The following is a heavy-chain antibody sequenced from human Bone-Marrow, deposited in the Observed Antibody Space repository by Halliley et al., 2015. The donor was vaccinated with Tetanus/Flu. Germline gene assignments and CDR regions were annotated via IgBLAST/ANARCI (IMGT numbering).Heavy chain of an antibody. CDR3: ASLHGGNSP. CDR2: INNSSSYI. J-gene: IGHJ5*02. D-gene: IGHD4-4*01. V-gene: IGHV3-21*04. Sequence: KGLEWLSFINNSSSYIKYADSVKGRFAVSRDNAKNTLYLEMNSLRAEDTAMYYCASLHGGNSPWGQGTLVTVSS.